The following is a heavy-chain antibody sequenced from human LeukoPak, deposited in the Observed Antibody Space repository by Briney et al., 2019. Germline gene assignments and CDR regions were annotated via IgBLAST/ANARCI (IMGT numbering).Heavy chain of an antibody. V-gene: IGHV1-18*01. Sequence: ASVKVSCKASGYTFTTHGISWVRQAPGQGLEWMGWISPYNGHTKYSQNLQGRVTFTTDTATHMAYMELRGMRFADTALYYCARVLSTHCTSRFCHPLREPEHWFDPWGQGTLVTVSS. CDR2: ISPYNGHT. CDR3: ARVLSTHCTSRFCHPLREPEHWFDP. CDR1: GYTFTTHG. D-gene: IGHD2-8*01. J-gene: IGHJ5*02.